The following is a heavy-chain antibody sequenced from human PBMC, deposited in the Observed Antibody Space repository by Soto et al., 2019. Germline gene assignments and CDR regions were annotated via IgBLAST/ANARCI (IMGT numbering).Heavy chain of an antibody. CDR3: ARSSPDIVVVVAATPLDY. D-gene: IGHD2-15*01. Sequence: QVQLVESGGGVVQPGRSLRLSCAASGFTFSSYGMHWVRQAPGKGLEWVAVIWYDGSNKYYADSVKGRFTISRDNSENTLYLQMNSLRAEDTAVYYCARSSPDIVVVVAATPLDYWGQGTLVTVSS. CDR1: GFTFSSYG. V-gene: IGHV3-33*01. CDR2: IWYDGSNK. J-gene: IGHJ4*02.